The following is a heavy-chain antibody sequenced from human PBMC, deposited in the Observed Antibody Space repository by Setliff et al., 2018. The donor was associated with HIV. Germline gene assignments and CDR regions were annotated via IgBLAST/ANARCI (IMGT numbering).Heavy chain of an antibody. CDR3: ARGLTDPAAAGS. CDR1: GGSISSSNW. CDR2: IYHRGSA. D-gene: IGHD6-13*01. V-gene: IGHV4-4*02. Sequence: KASETLSLTCAVSGGSISSSNWWSWVRQPPGKGLEWIGEIYHRGSANYNPSLKRRATISVDTSKNQFSLKLSSVTAADTAVYYCARGLTDPAAAGSWGQGTLVTVSS. J-gene: IGHJ5*02.